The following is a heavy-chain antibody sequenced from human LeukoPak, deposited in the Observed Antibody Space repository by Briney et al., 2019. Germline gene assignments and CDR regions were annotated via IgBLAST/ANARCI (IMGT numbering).Heavy chain of an antibody. Sequence: GGSLRLSCAASGFTFSSYAMSWVRQAPGKGLEWVSAISGSGGSTYYADSVKGRFTISRDNPKNSLYLQMNSLRAEDTAVYYCATEVGRSGISAFDIWGQGTMVTVSS. V-gene: IGHV3-23*01. CDR2: ISGSGGST. D-gene: IGHD3-10*01. J-gene: IGHJ3*02. CDR1: GFTFSSYA. CDR3: ATEVGRSGISAFDI.